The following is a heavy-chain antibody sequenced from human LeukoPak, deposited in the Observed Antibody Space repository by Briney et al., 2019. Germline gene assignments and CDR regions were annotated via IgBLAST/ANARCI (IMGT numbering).Heavy chain of an antibody. CDR2: INHSGST. D-gene: IGHD3-22*01. CDR1: GGSFSGYY. Sequence: KPSETLSLTCAVYGGSFSGYYWSWIRQPPGKGLEWIGEINHSGSTNYNPSLKSRVTISVDTSKNQFSLKLSSVTAADTAVYYCAGSSGQEAYFDLWGRGTPVTVSS. CDR3: AGSSGQEAYFDL. J-gene: IGHJ2*01. V-gene: IGHV4-34*01.